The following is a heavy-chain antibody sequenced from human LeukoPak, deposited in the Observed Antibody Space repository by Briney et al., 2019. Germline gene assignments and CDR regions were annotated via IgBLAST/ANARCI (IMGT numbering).Heavy chain of an antibody. J-gene: IGHJ4*02. CDR3: ARDPDTAMALDY. CDR1: GFTFSSYG. V-gene: IGHV3-33*01. Sequence: GGSLRLSCAASGFTFSSYGMHWVRQAPGKGLEWVAVVWYDGSNKYYADSVKGRFTISRDNSKNTLYLQMNSLRAEDTAVYYCARDPDTAMALDYWGRGTLVTVSS. D-gene: IGHD5-18*01. CDR2: VWYDGSNK.